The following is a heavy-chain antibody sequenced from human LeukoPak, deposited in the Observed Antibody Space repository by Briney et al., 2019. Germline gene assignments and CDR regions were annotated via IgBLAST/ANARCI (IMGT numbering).Heavy chain of an antibody. V-gene: IGHV3-23*01. CDR2: IGGSGDTT. J-gene: IGHJ4*02. CDR1: GFTFSAYA. CDR3: AKCSSGSYYSSGDY. Sequence: PGGSLRLSCAVSGFTFSAYAMAWVRQAPGKGLEWVSSIGGSGDTTYYADSVKGRFTISRDTSKNTPYLQMNSLTAEDAAVYYCAKCSSGSYYSSGDYWGQGTLVTVSS. D-gene: IGHD2-15*01.